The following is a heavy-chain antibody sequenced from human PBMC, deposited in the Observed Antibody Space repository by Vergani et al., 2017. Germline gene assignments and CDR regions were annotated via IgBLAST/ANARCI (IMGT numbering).Heavy chain of an antibody. D-gene: IGHD3-16*02. CDR3: ARESHDYVWGSYRYDAFDI. V-gene: IGHV4-61*01. CDR1: GGSISSSYY. Sequence: QVQLQESGPGLVKPPGTLSLTCAVSGGSISSSYYWRWIRQPPGKGLEWIGYIYYSGSTNYNPSLKSRVTISVDTSKIQFSLKLSSVTAADTAVYYCARESHDYVWGSYRYDAFDIWGQGTMVTVSS. CDR2: IYYSGST. J-gene: IGHJ3*02.